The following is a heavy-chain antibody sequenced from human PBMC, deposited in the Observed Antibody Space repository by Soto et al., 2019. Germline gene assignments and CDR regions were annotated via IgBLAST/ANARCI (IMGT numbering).Heavy chain of an antibody. Sequence: ASLKVSCKASGGTFSSYAISWVRQAPGQGLEWMGGIIPIFGTANYAQKFQGRVTITANESTSTAYMELSSLRSEDTAVYYCAIPSNPGHTSYFDYWGQGTLVTVSS. CDR1: GGTFSSYA. CDR3: AIPSNPGHTSYFDY. CDR2: IIPIFGTA. D-gene: IGHD2-2*02. V-gene: IGHV1-69*13. J-gene: IGHJ4*02.